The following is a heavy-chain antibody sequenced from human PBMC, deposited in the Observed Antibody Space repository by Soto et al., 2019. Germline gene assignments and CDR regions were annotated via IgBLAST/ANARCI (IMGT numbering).Heavy chain of an antibody. V-gene: IGHV4-30-2*01. J-gene: IGHJ5*02. CDR3: ARERPGGARLDP. CDR1: GGSISSGGYS. D-gene: IGHD2-8*02. CDR2: IYHSGST. Sequence: PSETLSLTCAVSGGSISSGGYSWSWIRQPPGKGLEWIGYIYHSGSTYYNPSLKSRVTISVDTSKNQFSLKLSSVTPADTAVYYCARERPGGARLDPWGQGTLVTVSS.